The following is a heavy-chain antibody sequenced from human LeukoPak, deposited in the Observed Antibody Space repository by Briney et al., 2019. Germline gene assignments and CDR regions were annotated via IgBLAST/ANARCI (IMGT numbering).Heavy chain of an antibody. V-gene: IGHV1-18*01. J-gene: IGHJ5*02. D-gene: IGHD4-17*01. CDR1: GYTFTSYG. CDR2: ISAYNGNT. CDR3: ERVVGTTVTTPRGYNWFDP. Sequence: ASVKVSCKASGYTFTSYGISWVRQAPGQGLEWMGWISAYNGNTNYAQKLQVRGTMTTDTSTSTAYMELRSLRSDHTAVYYCERVVGTTVTTPRGYNWFDPWGKGTLVNVSS.